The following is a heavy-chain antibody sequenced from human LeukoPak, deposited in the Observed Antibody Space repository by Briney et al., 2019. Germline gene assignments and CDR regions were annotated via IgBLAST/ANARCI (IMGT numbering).Heavy chain of an antibody. Sequence: IPSETLSLTCTVSGGSISSSSYYWGWIRQPPGKGLEWIGSIYYSGSTYYNPSPKSRFTISVDTSKNQFSLKLSSVTAADTAVYYCARNGRSSSSPPWDYWGQGTLVTVSS. CDR3: ARNGRSSSSPPWDY. D-gene: IGHD6-13*01. CDR2: IYYSGST. J-gene: IGHJ4*02. CDR1: GGSISSSSYY. V-gene: IGHV4-39*01.